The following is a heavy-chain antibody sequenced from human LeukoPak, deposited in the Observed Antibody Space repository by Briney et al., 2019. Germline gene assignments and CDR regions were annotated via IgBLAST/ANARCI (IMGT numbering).Heavy chain of an antibody. CDR2: ISSSSSTI. V-gene: IGHV3-48*02. Sequence: GGSLRRSCAASGFTCSSYSMIWVRQAQGKGLVWGSYISSSSSTIYHADSVKGRFTMSRDNAKNSLYLQMNSLRDEDTAVYYCARVGYDILTGYYPTYFDYWGQGTLVTVSS. CDR1: GFTCSSYS. D-gene: IGHD3-9*01. CDR3: ARVGYDILTGYYPTYFDY. J-gene: IGHJ4*02.